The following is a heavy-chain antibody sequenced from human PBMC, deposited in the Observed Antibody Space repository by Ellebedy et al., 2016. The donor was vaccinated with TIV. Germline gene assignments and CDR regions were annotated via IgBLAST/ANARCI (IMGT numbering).Heavy chain of an antibody. CDR2: FDPEDGET. D-gene: IGHD6-19*01. J-gene: IGHJ4*02. CDR3: ATDWIAVAGTLFDY. CDR1: GYTLTELS. Sequence: AASVKVSCKVSGYTLTELSMHWVRQAPGKGLEWMGGFDPEDGETIYAQKFQGRVTMTEDTSTDTAYMELSSLRSEDTAVYYCATDWIAVAGTLFDYWGQGALVTVSS. V-gene: IGHV1-24*01.